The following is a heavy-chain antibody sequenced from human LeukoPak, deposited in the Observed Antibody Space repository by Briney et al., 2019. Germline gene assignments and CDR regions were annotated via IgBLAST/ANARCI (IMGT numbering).Heavy chain of an antibody. CDR2: ISSSSSYI. J-gene: IGHJ6*03. V-gene: IGHV3-21*01. D-gene: IGHD5-24*01. Sequence: SGGSLRLSCAASGFTFSSYSMNWVRQAPGKGLEWVSSISSSSSYIYYADSVKGRFTISRDNAKNSLYLQMNSLRAEDTAVYYXXXGMATIDGYYYYMDVWGKGTTVTVSS. CDR3: XXGMATIDGYYYYMDV. CDR1: GFTFSSYS.